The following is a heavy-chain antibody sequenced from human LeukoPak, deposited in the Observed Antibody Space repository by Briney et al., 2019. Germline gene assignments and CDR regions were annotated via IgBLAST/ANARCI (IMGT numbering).Heavy chain of an antibody. CDR1: GFIFSNYA. CDR2: ISGSDDNT. Sequence: GGSLRLSCAASGFIFSNYAMSWVRQAPGKGLEWVSAISGSDDNTYYADSVRGRFTTSRDNSENTLYLQMNSLRAEDTAIYFCAKSRSGVSSCYNYWGQGTLVTVSS. J-gene: IGHJ4*02. CDR3: AKSRSGVSSCYNY. V-gene: IGHV3-23*01. D-gene: IGHD2-15*01.